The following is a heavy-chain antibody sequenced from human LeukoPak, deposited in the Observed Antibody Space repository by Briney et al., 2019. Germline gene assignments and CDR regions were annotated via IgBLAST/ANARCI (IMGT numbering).Heavy chain of an antibody. V-gene: IGHV4-4*07. D-gene: IGHD6-13*01. CDR3: ARHSMLSSTYFGVSDI. J-gene: IGHJ3*02. CDR2: IFTGGFI. Sequence: SETLSLTCSVSGDSISRYYWNWIRQPAGRGLEWIGGIFTGGFINYNPSLSSRVTVSLDTSKNQVSLKLTSVTAADTAVYYCARHSMLSSTYFGVSDIWGQGTTVTVSS. CDR1: GDSISRYY.